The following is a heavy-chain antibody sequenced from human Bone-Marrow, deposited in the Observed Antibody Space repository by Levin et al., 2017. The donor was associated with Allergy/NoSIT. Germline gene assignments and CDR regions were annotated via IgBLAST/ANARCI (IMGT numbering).Heavy chain of an antibody. CDR3: ASTSTSASDVFRM. D-gene: IGHD6-6*01. V-gene: IGHV1-2*02. CDR2: INPYSGGT. Sequence: GASVKVSCRASGYTFTGYYIHWIRQAPGQGLEWLGWINPYSGGTKTAQKFQDRVTMTRDMAISTASMDLSSLTSDDTAVYYCASTSTSASDVFRMWGQGTVVTVSS. J-gene: IGHJ3*02. CDR1: GYTFTGYY.